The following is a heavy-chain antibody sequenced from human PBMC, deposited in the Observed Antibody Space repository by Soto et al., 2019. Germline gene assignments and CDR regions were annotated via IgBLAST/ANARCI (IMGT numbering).Heavy chain of an antibody. Sequence: EVQLLDSGGGLVQPGGSLRLSCAASGFTFSGYALTWVRQAPGKGLEWVSAISGGGDATFYADSVKGRFTISRDNSKNTLYLQINTLRAEDTAVYYCARKVSGSTGRPDLWYFDLWGRGTLVTVSS. CDR3: ARKVSGSTGRPDLWYFDL. J-gene: IGHJ2*01. V-gene: IGHV3-23*01. CDR2: ISGGGDAT. CDR1: GFTFSGYA. D-gene: IGHD3-10*01.